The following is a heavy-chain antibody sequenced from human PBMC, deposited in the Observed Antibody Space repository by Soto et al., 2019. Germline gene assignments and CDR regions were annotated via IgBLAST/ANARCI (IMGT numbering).Heavy chain of an antibody. CDR2: INHSGST. CDR3: ARASMYRRSSYDY. CDR1: GGSFSGYY. V-gene: IGHV4-34*01. J-gene: IGHJ4*02. Sequence: PSETLSLTCAVYGGSFSGYYWSWIRQPPGKGLEWIGEINHSGSTNYNPSLKSRVTISVDTSKNQFSLKLSSVTAADTAVYYCARASMYRRSSYDYWGQGTLVTVS. D-gene: IGHD6-6*01.